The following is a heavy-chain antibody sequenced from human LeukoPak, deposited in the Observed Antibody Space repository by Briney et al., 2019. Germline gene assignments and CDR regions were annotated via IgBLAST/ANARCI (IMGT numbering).Heavy chain of an antibody. CDR3: ARVTNSGSYSYDAFDI. Sequence: ASVKVSCKDSGYTFTSYGISWVRQAPGQGLEWMGWISAYNGNTNYAQKLQGRVTMTTDTSTSTAYMELRSLRSDDTAVYYCARVTNSGSYSYDAFDIWGQGTMVTVSS. J-gene: IGHJ3*02. CDR1: GYTFTSYG. D-gene: IGHD3-10*01. CDR2: ISAYNGNT. V-gene: IGHV1-18*01.